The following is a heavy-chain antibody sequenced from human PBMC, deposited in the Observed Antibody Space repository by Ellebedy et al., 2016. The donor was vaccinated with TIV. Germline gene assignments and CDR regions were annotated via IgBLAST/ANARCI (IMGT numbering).Heavy chain of an antibody. D-gene: IGHD5-24*01. Sequence: GESLKISXAASGFTFSHYAMHWVRQAPGKGLEWVAVMSFDGGQKYHADSVQGRFTISRDNSSNTLYLQMNSLRGEDTAVYYCARLMEVATVVYYYGMDVWGQGTTVTVSS. V-gene: IGHV3-30-3*01. CDR1: GFTFSHYA. J-gene: IGHJ6*02. CDR2: MSFDGGQK. CDR3: ARLMEVATVVYYYGMDV.